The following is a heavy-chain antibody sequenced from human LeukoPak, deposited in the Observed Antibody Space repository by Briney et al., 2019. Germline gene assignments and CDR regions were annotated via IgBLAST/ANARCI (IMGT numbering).Heavy chain of an antibody. D-gene: IGHD2-15*01. J-gene: IGHJ2*01. Sequence: GGSLRLSCAVSGSTFSGFWMSWSRQAPGKGLEWVASINSDGSEGYYADVVKGRFTISRDNAKTSLYLQMNTLGDEDTAVYYCARDRAAPTWFFDLWGRGTLVLVSS. V-gene: IGHV3-7*01. CDR1: GSTFSGFW. CDR2: INSDGSEG. CDR3: ARDRAAPTWFFDL.